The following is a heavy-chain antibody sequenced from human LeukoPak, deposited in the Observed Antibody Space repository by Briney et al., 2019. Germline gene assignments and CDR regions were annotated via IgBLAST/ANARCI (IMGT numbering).Heavy chain of an antibody. CDR2: INPNSGGT. D-gene: IGHD6-19*01. J-gene: IGHJ5*02. Sequence: GASVKVSCKASGYTFTGYYMHWVRQAPGQGLEWMGWINPNSGGTNYAQKFQGRVTMTRDTSISTAYMELSSLRSEDTAVYYCATIKAEPLAVAGTGDWFDPWGQGTLVTVSS. CDR3: ATIKAEPLAVAGTGDWFDP. CDR1: GYTFTGYY. V-gene: IGHV1-2*02.